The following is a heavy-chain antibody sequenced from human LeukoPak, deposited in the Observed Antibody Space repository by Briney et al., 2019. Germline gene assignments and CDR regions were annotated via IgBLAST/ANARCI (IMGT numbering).Heavy chain of an antibody. V-gene: IGHV4-4*02. D-gene: IGHD5-18*01. CDR3: AREGSTYGGYNLDY. J-gene: IGHJ4*02. CDR2: IFHSGST. CDR1: GFTFSNYNM. Sequence: GSLRLSCAASGFTFSNYNMNWVRQAPGKGLEWIGEIFHSGSTKYNPSLKSRVTISVDKSKNQFSLKLSSVTAADTAVYYCAREGSTYGGYNLDYWGQGTLVTVSS.